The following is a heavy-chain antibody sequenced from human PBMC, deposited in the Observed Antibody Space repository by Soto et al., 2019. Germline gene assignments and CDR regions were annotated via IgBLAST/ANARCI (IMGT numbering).Heavy chain of an antibody. J-gene: IGHJ4*02. CDR2: INPGDSET. CDR1: GYSFTIYC. CDR3: ARHATYYDILSGYYFDY. Sequence: GESLKISCNGSGYSFTIYCIALVRQMPGKGLEWMSIINPGDSETKYSPSFQGQVTISADKSINTAYLQWSSLKASDTAMYYCARHATYYDILSGYYFDYWGQGTQVTVSS. D-gene: IGHD3-9*01. V-gene: IGHV5-51*01.